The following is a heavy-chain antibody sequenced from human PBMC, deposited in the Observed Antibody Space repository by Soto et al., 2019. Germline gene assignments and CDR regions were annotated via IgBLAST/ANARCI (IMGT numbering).Heavy chain of an antibody. CDR1: GYAFTTYG. V-gene: IGHV1-18*01. D-gene: IGHD1-26*01. CDR3: ESGRYGDY. J-gene: IGHJ4*01. CDR2: ISAHNGNT. Sequence: QVHLVQSGAEVKKPGASVKVSCKGSGYAFTTYGITWVRQAPGQGLEWMGWISAHNGNTNYAQKLQGRVTGTRDTSTSTSYIELMRLRSDDTAVYYCESGRYGDYWGQGALGTVSS.